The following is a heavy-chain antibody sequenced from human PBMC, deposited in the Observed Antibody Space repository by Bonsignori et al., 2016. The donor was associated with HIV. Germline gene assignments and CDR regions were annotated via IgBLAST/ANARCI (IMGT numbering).Heavy chain of an antibody. CDR3: AREVEMATIWRDVYYYSMDV. CDR2: MNPKSGNT. D-gene: IGHD5-24*01. J-gene: IGHJ6*03. V-gene: IGHV1-8*01. CDR1: GYTFTSHD. Sequence: ASVKVSCKASGYTFTSHDINWVRQATGQGLEWMGWMNPKSGNTGYAQKFQGRVTMTRNTSISTAYLELSSLRSEDTAVYYCAREVEMATIWRDVYYYSMDVWGKGTTVTVSS.